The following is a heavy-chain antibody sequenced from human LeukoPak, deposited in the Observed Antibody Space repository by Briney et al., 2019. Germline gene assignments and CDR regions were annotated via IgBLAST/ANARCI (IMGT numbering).Heavy chain of an antibody. V-gene: IGHV3-7*01. J-gene: IGHJ4*02. CDR1: GFTFSSYW. D-gene: IGHD1-26*01. CDR2: IKQDGSEK. CDR3: ARAVGRYYFDY. Sequence: GGSLRLSCAASGFTFSSYWMSWVRQAPGKGLEWVANIKQDGSEKYYVDSVKRRFTISRDIAKNSLYLQMNSLRAEDRAVYYCARAVGRYYFDYWGQGTLVSVSS.